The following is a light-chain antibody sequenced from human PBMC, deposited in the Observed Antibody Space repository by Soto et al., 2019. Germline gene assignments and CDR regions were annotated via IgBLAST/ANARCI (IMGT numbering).Light chain of an antibody. V-gene: IGLV2-11*01. Sequence: QSALTQPRSVSRSPGQSVAISCTGTSSDVGGYYYVSWYQHHPGKAPKLMIYDVTKRPSGVPDRFSGPKSGNTASLTISGLPADDEADYYCCSYAGSYTLVVFGGGTQLTVL. CDR2: DVT. J-gene: IGLJ3*02. CDR3: CSYAGSYTLVV. CDR1: SSDVGGYYY.